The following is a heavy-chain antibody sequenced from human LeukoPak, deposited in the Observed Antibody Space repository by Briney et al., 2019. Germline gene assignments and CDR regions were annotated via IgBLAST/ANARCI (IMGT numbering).Heavy chain of an antibody. J-gene: IGHJ4*02. V-gene: IGHV3-23*01. CDR2: ISGSGGST. CDR1: GFTFSSYA. Sequence: GGSLRLSCGASGFTFSSYAMSWVRQAPGKGLEWVSAISGSGGSTYYADSVKGRFTISRDNSKNTLYLQMNSLRAEDTAVYYCAKGQWLVEGFDYWGQGTLVTVSS. CDR3: AKGQWLVEGFDY. D-gene: IGHD6-19*01.